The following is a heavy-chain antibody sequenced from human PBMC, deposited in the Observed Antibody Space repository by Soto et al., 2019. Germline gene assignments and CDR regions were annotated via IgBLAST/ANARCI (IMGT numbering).Heavy chain of an antibody. CDR1: GGSISSSSYY. V-gene: IGHV4-39*01. D-gene: IGHD3-3*01. J-gene: IGHJ6*02. CDR3: ASKYYDFWSGPYYGMDV. Sequence: SETLSLTCTVSGGSISSSSYYWGWIRQPPGKGLEWIGSIYYSGSTYYNPSLKSRVTISVDTSKNQFSLKLSSVTAADTAVYYCASKYYDFWSGPYYGMDVWGQGTTVTVSS. CDR2: IYYSGST.